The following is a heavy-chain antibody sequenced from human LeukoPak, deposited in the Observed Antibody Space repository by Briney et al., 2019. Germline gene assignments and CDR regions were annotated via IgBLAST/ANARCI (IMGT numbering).Heavy chain of an antibody. V-gene: IGHV3-74*01. CDR1: GFTFSSYS. CDR2: INTDGSST. J-gene: IGHJ6*03. Sequence: GGSLRLSCAASGFTFSSYSMNWVRQAPGKGLVWVSRINTDGSSTSYADSVKGRFTISRDNAKNTLYLQMNSLRAEDTAVYYCARALNYYDSGGYYYEDALYYYYYMDVWGKGTTVTISS. D-gene: IGHD3-22*01. CDR3: ARALNYYDSGGYYYEDALYYYYYMDV.